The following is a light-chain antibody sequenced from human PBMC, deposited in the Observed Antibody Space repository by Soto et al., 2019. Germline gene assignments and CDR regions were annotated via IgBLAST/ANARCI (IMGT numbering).Light chain of an antibody. V-gene: IGLV4-69*01. CDR3: QTWGTGFQV. CDR1: SGHSSYA. J-gene: IGLJ2*01. CDR2: LNNDGSH. Sequence: QPVLTQSPSASASLGASVKLTCTLSSGHSSYAIAWHQKQPGKGPRYLMDLNNDGSHTKGDGIPDRFSGSSSGAERYLIISSLQSEDEADYYCQTWGTGFQVFGDGTKLTVL.